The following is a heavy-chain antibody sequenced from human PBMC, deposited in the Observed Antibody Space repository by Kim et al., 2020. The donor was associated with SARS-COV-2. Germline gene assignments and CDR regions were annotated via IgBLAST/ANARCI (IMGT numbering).Heavy chain of an antibody. CDR2: IYYSGST. J-gene: IGHJ5*02. Sequence: SETLSLTCTVSGGSIITGGFYWGWIRQSPGKGLEWIGSIYYSGSTYYNPSLRSRLTISVDTSKKQFSLKLSSVTAADTAVYYCATSKTSAIWFVDHWGQG. V-gene: IGHV4-39*01. CDR1: GGSIITGGFY. D-gene: IGHD2-2*02. CDR3: ATSKTSAIWFVDH.